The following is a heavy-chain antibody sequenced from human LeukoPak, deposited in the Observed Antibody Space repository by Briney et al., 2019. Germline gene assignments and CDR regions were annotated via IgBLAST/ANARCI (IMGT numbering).Heavy chain of an antibody. CDR2: INHSGST. CDR1: GGSFSGYY. D-gene: IGHD6-6*01. Sequence: SSETLSLTCAVYGGSFSGYYWSWIRQPPGKGLEWIGEINHSGSTNYNPSLKSRVTISVDTSKNQFSLKLSSVTAADTAVYYCARGRGSSSMGDFPSKDHDFAYWGQGTLVTVSS. CDR3: ARGRGSSSMGDFPSKDHDFAY. V-gene: IGHV4-34*01. J-gene: IGHJ4*02.